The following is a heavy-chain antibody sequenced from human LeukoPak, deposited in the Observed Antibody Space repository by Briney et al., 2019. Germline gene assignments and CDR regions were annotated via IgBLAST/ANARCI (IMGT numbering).Heavy chain of an antibody. CDR2: ISGSGGSP. J-gene: IGHJ5*02. CDR1: GFTFSSYV. Sequence: GGSLRLSCAASGFTFSSYVMTWVRQAPGKGLEWVSIISGSGGSPYYADSVKGRFIISRDNSQNTLYQQMDSLRDDDTAIYYCAKAHSQWSTWFDPWGQGTLVTVSS. CDR3: AKAHSQWSTWFDP. V-gene: IGHV3-23*01. D-gene: IGHD2-15*01.